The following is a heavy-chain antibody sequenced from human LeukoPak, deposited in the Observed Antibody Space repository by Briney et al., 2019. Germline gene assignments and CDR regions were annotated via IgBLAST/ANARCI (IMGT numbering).Heavy chain of an antibody. Sequence: PSETLSLTCSVSGGSVSGYFWSWLRQSPGKGLEWIGYIYNTRITTYNPSLKSRVTISVDTSKNQVSLRLSSVTAADTAVYYCARHLILHYRDSSDHYPYYALGVWGQGTTVTVSS. J-gene: IGHJ6*02. CDR2: IYNTRIT. D-gene: IGHD3-22*01. CDR3: ARHLILHYRDSSDHYPYYALGV. V-gene: IGHV4-59*08. CDR1: GGSVSGYF.